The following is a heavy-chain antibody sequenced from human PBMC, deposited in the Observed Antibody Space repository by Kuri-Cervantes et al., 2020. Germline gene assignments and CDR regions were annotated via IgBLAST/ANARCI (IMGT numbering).Heavy chain of an antibody. Sequence: SGPTLVKPTQTLTLTCTFSGFSLSTRGMRVSWIRQPPGKALEWLARIDWDDDKFYSTSLKTRLTISKDTSKNQVVLTMTNMDPVDTATYYCATDPRIAAPSWGQGTLVTVSS. J-gene: IGHJ4*02. CDR2: IDWDDDK. CDR3: ATDPRIAAPS. D-gene: IGHD6-6*01. CDR1: GFSLSTRGMR. V-gene: IGHV2-70*04.